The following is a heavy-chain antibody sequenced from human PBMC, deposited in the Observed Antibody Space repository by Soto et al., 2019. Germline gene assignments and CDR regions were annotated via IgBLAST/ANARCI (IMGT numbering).Heavy chain of an antibody. Sequence: KSGGSLRLSCAASGFTFSSYSMNWVRQAPGKGLEWVSSISSSSSYIYYADSVKGRFTISRDNAKNSLYLQMNSLRAEDTAVYYCARDACSGGSCYSLSRGMDVWGQGTTVTVSS. V-gene: IGHV3-21*01. CDR3: ARDACSGGSCYSLSRGMDV. CDR2: ISSSSSYI. J-gene: IGHJ6*02. CDR1: GFTFSSYS. D-gene: IGHD2-15*01.